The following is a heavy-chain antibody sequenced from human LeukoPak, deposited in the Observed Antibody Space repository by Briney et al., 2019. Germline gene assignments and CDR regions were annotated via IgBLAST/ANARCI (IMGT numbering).Heavy chain of an antibody. Sequence: PSETLSLTCTVSGGSVSSYYWSWIRQPPGKGLEWIGHIYYSGSTNYNPSLKSRVTISVDTSKNQFCLKLSSVTAADTAVYYCARVPTYYDGPQGDYWGQGTLVTVSS. CDR1: GGSVSSYY. V-gene: IGHV4-59*02. CDR2: IYYSGST. D-gene: IGHD3-22*01. CDR3: ARVPTYYDGPQGDY. J-gene: IGHJ4*02.